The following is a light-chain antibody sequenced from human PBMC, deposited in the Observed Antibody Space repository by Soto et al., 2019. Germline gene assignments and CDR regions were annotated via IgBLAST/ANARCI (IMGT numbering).Light chain of an antibody. CDR1: QGISSY. J-gene: IGKJ5*01. CDR3: QQLNSYPPIP. V-gene: IGKV1-9*01. CDR2: TAS. Sequence: DIQMTQSPSTLSASVGDRVTITCRASQGISSYLAWYQQKPGKAPKLLIYTASTLQSGVPSRFSGSGFGTDFTLTISSLQPEDFATYYCQQLNSYPPIPFGQGTLLEIK.